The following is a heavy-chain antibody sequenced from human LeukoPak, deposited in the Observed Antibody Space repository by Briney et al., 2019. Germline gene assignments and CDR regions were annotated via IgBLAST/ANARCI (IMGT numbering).Heavy chain of an antibody. CDR2: ISYDGSNK. V-gene: IGHV3-30-3*01. J-gene: IGHJ4*02. CDR3: ARDPQYSSSSGGYFDY. D-gene: IGHD6-6*01. Sequence: GGSLRLSCAASGFTFSSYAMHWDRQAPGKGLEWVAVISYDGSNKYYADSVKGRFTISRDNSKNTLYLQMNSLRAEDTAVYYCARDPQYSSSSGGYFDYWGQGTLVTVSS. CDR1: GFTFSSYA.